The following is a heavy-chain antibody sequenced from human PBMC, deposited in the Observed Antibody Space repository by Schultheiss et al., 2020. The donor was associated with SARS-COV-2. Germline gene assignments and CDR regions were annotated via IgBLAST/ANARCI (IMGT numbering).Heavy chain of an antibody. CDR2: IHYTGRT. J-gene: IGHJ6*02. CDR3: ARIETYYYAMDV. Sequence: SQTLSLTCTVSGGSISSHYRSWIRQPPGKGLEWIGYIHYTGRTNYNPSLKSRVTISLDTSKNQFSLKLTSVTAADTAVYYCARIETYYYAMDVWGQGTTVTV. V-gene: IGHV4-59*08. CDR1: GGSISSHY.